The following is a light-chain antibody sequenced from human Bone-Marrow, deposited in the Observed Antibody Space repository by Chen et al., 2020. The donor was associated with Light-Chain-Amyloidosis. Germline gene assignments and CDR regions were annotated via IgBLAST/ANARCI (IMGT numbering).Light chain of an antibody. CDR3: QVWDRSSNRPV. V-gene: IGLV3-21*02. Sequence: SYVLTQPSSVSVAPGQTATIACGGNNIGSTSVLWYQQTPGQAPLLVVYDDSDRPSGIPERLSGSNYGNTATLAISGVEASDDADYYCQVWDRSSNRPVFGGGTKLTVL. CDR2: DDS. J-gene: IGLJ3*02. CDR1: NIGSTS.